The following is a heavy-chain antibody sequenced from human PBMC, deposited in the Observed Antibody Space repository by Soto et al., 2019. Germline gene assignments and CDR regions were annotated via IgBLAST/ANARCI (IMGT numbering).Heavy chain of an antibody. CDR3: ARTFDYYGMDV. J-gene: IGHJ6*02. CDR2: IYHAGSV. Sequence: SETLSLTCAVSGYSIASGYYWAWIRQSPGKGLERIGSIYHAGSVYYNPSLNSRVAVSLDTSKNHFSLKLTPVTAADTAVYYCARTFDYYGMDVWGQGTTVS. V-gene: IGHV4-38-2*01. CDR1: GYSIASGYY.